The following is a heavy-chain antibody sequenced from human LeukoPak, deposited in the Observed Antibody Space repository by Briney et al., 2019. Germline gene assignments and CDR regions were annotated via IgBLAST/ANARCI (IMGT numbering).Heavy chain of an antibody. Sequence: GGSLRLSCAASGFTFSSYGMSWVRQAPGKGLEWVSAISGSGGSTYYADSVKGRFTISRDNSKNTLYLQMNSLRAEDTAVYYCAKVPGDIVVVPAANYFDYWGQGTLVTVSS. CDR2: ISGSGGST. CDR3: AKVPGDIVVVPAANYFDY. V-gene: IGHV3-23*01. CDR1: GFTFSSYG. D-gene: IGHD2-2*01. J-gene: IGHJ4*02.